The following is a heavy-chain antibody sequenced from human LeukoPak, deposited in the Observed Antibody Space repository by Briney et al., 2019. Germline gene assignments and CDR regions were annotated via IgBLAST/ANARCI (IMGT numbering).Heavy chain of an antibody. Sequence: SETLPLTCAVYGGSFSGYYWSWIRQPPGKGLEWIGEINHSGSTNYNPSLKSRVTISVDTSKNQFSLKLSSVTAADTAVYYCARTTITCFDPWGQGTLVTVSS. CDR3: ARTTITCFDP. J-gene: IGHJ5*02. V-gene: IGHV4-34*01. CDR2: INHSGST. D-gene: IGHD3-16*01. CDR1: GGSFSGYY.